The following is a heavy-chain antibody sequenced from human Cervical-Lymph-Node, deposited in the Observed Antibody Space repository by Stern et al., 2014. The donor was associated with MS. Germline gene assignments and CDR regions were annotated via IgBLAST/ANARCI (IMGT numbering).Heavy chain of an antibody. CDR1: GFTVSRDY. CDR2: ITNVGNP. D-gene: IGHD1-1*01. J-gene: IGHJ4*02. V-gene: IGHV3-53*01. Sequence: EDQLVESGGGVIQPGGSLRLSCTASGFTVSRDYMTWVRQAPGKGLEWVSLITNVGNPFYTDSVKGRLTISRDDSKNTVYLHMTSLRAEDTAMYYCARDTSSPERSDWWGQGTLVTVSS. CDR3: ARDTSSPERSDW.